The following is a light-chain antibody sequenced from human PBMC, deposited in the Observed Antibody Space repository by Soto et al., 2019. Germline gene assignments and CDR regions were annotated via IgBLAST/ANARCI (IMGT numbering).Light chain of an antibody. Sequence: DIVLTQSPGTLSLSPGERATLSCRASQSVSSTFFAWYRQKPGQAPRLLMFGASNRATGIPDRFSGSGSGTDFTLTISRLEPEDFAMYYCQQYGTSPRGTFGQGTKVEVK. J-gene: IGKJ1*01. CDR1: QSVSSTF. CDR3: QQYGTSPRGT. CDR2: GAS. V-gene: IGKV3-20*01.